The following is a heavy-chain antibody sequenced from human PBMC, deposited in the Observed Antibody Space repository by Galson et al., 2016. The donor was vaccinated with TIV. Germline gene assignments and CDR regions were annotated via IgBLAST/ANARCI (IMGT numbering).Heavy chain of an antibody. CDR2: VDPEDGKT. CDR3: ARHQGYCSGGSCLLDY. Sequence: VKVSCKVSGHNFTDYYMHWMQQAPGKGFEWMGHVDPEDGKTKYAAKFQGRVTMTADTSTDTAYMELSYLRSEDTAVYYCARHQGYCSGGSCLLDYWGQGTLATVSS. V-gene: IGHV1-69-2*01. CDR1: GHNFTDYY. J-gene: IGHJ4*02. D-gene: IGHD2-15*01.